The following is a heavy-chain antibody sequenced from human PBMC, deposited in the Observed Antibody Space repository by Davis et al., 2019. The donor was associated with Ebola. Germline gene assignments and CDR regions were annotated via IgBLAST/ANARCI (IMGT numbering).Heavy chain of an antibody. CDR2: IGGNGGRT. Sequence: GESLKISCAASGFTFTSYAMSWVRQAPGKGLEWVSAIGGNGGRTYYADSVKGRFTISRDNSKNTVYLQMNSPRAEDTAVYYCAKDTNADSTGGDYWGQGTLVTVSS. D-gene: IGHD4-17*01. J-gene: IGHJ4*02. CDR1: GFTFTSYA. CDR3: AKDTNADSTGGDY. V-gene: IGHV3-23*01.